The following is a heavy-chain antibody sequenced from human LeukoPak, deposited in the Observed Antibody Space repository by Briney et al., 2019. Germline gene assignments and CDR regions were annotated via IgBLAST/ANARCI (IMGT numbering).Heavy chain of an antibody. Sequence: ASVKVSCKASGYTFTGYYMHWVRQAPGRGLEWMGWINPNSGGTNYAQKFQGRVTMTRDTSISTAYMELSRLRSDDTAVYYCARNTGTTLDSYYYYMDVWGKGTTVTVSS. V-gene: IGHV1-2*02. CDR2: INPNSGGT. CDR3: ARNTGTTLDSYYYYMDV. J-gene: IGHJ6*03. CDR1: GYTFTGYY. D-gene: IGHD1-7*01.